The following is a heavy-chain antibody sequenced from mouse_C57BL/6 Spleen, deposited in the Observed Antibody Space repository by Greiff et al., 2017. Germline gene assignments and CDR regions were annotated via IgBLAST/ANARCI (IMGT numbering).Heavy chain of an antibody. J-gene: IGHJ2*01. Sequence: EVHLVESGGGLVKPGGSLKLSCAASGFTFSDYGMHWVRQAPEKGLEWVAYISSGSSTIYYADTVKGRFTISRDNAKNTLFLQMTSLRSEDTAMXYCAREGETYYFDYWGQGTTLTVSS. CDR1: GFTFSDYG. CDR3: AREGETYYFDY. V-gene: IGHV5-17*01. CDR2: ISSGSSTI.